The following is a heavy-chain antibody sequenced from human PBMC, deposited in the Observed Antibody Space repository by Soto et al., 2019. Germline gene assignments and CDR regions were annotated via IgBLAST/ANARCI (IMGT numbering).Heavy chain of an antibody. D-gene: IGHD3-22*01. CDR3: APWYYYDSSGYPGPPFVP. CDR1: GFSLSTSGVG. CDR2: IYWDDDK. J-gene: IGHJ5*02. V-gene: IGHV2-5*02. Sequence: QITLKESGPTLVKPTQTLTLTCTFSGFSLSTSGVGVGWIRQPPGEALEWLALIYWDDDKRYSPSLKSRLTITKDPSQNQVVLTMTNMDPVHTSTYYRAPWYYYDSSGYPGPPFVPWGQGTLVTVSS.